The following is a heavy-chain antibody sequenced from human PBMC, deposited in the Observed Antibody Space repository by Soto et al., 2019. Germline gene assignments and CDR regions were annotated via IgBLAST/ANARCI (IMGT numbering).Heavy chain of an antibody. CDR2: IRKKANSYTT. CDR1: GFTFSDHY. D-gene: IGHD2-15*01. CDR3: VRGYYSDGNWYSGSH. Sequence: SCAASGFTFSDHYMDWVRQAPEQGLERVGRIRKKANSYTTEYAASVKGRFTISRDDSKNSLYLQMNSLKTEDTAVYYCVRGYYSDGNWYSGSHWGQGTLVTVCS. V-gene: IGHV3-72*01. J-gene: IGHJ4*02.